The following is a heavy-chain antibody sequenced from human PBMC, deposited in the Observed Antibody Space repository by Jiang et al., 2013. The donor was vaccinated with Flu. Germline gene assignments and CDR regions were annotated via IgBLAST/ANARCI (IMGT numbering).Heavy chain of an antibody. V-gene: IGHV4-34*12. CDR1: GGSFSGYY. J-gene: IGHJ1*01. D-gene: IGHD2-15*01. Sequence: KPSETLSLTCAVYGGSFSGYYWTWDPPAPREGAGVDWGNHSIVEAPTTTRPSRVEVTISIDTSKNQLSLRLSSVTAADTAVYYCARPRLGFCGGPNCEYFQHWGQGTLVTVSS. CDR2: HSIVEAP. CDR3: ARPRLGFCGGPNCEYFQH.